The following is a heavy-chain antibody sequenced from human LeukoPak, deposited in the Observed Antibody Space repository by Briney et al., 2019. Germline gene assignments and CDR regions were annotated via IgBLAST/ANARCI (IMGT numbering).Heavy chain of an antibody. V-gene: IGHV3-23*01. CDR1: GFTFSSYA. J-gene: IGHJ4*02. Sequence: PGGSLRLSCAASGFTFSSYAMSWVRQAPGKGLEWVSGISGSGDNTYYADSVKGRFTISRDNSKNTLYVQVNSLGTEDTAAYYCAKAMAGTRPDYWGQGTLVTVSS. D-gene: IGHD6-19*01. CDR3: AKAMAGTRPDY. CDR2: ISGSGDNT.